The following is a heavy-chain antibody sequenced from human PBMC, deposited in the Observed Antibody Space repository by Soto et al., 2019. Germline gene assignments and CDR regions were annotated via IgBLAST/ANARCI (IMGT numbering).Heavy chain of an antibody. J-gene: IGHJ4*02. Sequence: QVQLVESGGGMVQPGRSLRLSCAASGFTFSSYGMHWVRQAPGKGLEWVAVIWYDGSNKYYADSVKGRFTISRDNSKNTLYLQMNSLRAEDTAVYYCARDPLYDYGDYVGFDYWGQGTLVTVSS. D-gene: IGHD4-17*01. CDR2: IWYDGSNK. V-gene: IGHV3-33*01. CDR1: GFTFSSYG. CDR3: ARDPLYDYGDYVGFDY.